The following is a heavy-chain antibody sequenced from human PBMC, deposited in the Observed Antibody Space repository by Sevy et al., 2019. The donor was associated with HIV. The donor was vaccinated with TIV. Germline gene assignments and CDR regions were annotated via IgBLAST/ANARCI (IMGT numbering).Heavy chain of an antibody. Sequence: GGSLRLSCAASGFAFSSYWMHWVRQTPGKGQVWVSRINSDGSSTRYADSVKGLFTISRDNATNTLYMQMNSLRAEDTAVYYCARPYDSSGYYVYAFDIWGQGTMVTVSS. D-gene: IGHD3-22*01. J-gene: IGHJ3*02. CDR2: INSDGSST. V-gene: IGHV3-74*01. CDR3: ARPYDSSGYYVYAFDI. CDR1: GFAFSSYW.